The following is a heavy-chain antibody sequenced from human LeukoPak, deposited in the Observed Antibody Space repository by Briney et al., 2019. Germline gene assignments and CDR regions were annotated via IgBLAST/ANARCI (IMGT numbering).Heavy chain of an antibody. D-gene: IGHD5-24*01. CDR3: TRAGPGRDGYNSDY. J-gene: IGHJ4*02. V-gene: IGHV3-21*01. CDR2: IRFTGSYI. Sequence: PGGSLRLSCAASGFTFTNYGMNWVRQAPGRGLEWVSSIRFTGSYIYYADSVKGRFTISRDDAKNLLSLQMISLRVEDTAVYYCTRAGPGRDGYNSDYWGQGTLVTVSS. CDR1: GFTFTNYG.